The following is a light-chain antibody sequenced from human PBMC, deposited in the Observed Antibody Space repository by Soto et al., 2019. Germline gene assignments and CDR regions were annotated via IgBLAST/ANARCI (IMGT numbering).Light chain of an antibody. CDR1: QSVSSSY. CDR2: GAS. J-gene: IGKJ1*01. V-gene: IGKV3-20*01. CDR3: QQYGSSVGT. Sequence: EVVLTQSPGTLSLSPGERATLSCRASQSVSSSYLAWYQQKPGQAPRLLIYGASSRATGIPDRFSGSGSGTDFTLTIGRLEPEDFAVYYCQQYGSSVGTFGQGTKVEIK.